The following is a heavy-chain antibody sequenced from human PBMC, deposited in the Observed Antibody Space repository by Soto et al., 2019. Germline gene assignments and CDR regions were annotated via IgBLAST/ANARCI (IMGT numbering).Heavy chain of an antibody. CDR2: IVVGSGNT. Sequence: SVKVSCKASGFTFTSSAVQWVRQARGQRLEWIGWIVVGSGNTNYAQKFQERVTITRDMSTSTAYMELSSLRSEDTAVFYFAAVPGPLGTVAGTYYFDYWGQGTLVTVSS. V-gene: IGHV1-58*01. D-gene: IGHD6-19*01. CDR3: AAVPGPLGTVAGTYYFDY. J-gene: IGHJ4*02. CDR1: GFTFTSSA.